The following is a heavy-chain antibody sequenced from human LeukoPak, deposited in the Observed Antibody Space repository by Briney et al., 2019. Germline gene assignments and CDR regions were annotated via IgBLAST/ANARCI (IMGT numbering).Heavy chain of an antibody. CDR3: ARVHTSGLIY. CDR1: GYSFTVYS. CDR2: INPNSGVT. Sequence: ASVKVSCKASGYSFTVYSMHWVRQAPGQGLEWMGWINPNSGVTNYAQQFQGRVTMTRDTSITTAYMELSGLRSDDTAVYYCARVHTSGLIYWGQGTLVTVSS. J-gene: IGHJ4*02. V-gene: IGHV1-2*02. D-gene: IGHD6-19*01.